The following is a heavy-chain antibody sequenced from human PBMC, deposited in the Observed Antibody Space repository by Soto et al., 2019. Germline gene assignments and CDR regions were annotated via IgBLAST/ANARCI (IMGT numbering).Heavy chain of an antibody. Sequence: ASVKVSCKASGYTFTSYAMHWVRQAPGQRLEWMGWINAGNGNTKYSQKFQGRVTITRDTSASTAYMEPSSLRSEDTAVYYCARELQKTGDYDYYYYYMDVWGKGTTVTVSS. D-gene: IGHD4-17*01. J-gene: IGHJ6*03. CDR3: ARELQKTGDYDYYYYYMDV. CDR2: INAGNGNT. V-gene: IGHV1-3*01. CDR1: GYTFTSYA.